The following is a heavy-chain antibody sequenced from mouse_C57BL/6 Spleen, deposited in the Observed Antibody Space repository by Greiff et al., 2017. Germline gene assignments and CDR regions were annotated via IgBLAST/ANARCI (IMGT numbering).Heavy chain of an antibody. J-gene: IGHJ3*01. Sequence: VQLQQPGAELVRPGSSVKLSCKASGYTFTSYWMHWVKQRPIQGLEWIGNIDPSDSETHYNQKFKDKATLTVDKSSSTAYMQLSSLTSEDSAVYYCATYYSNYGGFYWGQGTLVTVSA. CDR2: IDPSDSET. D-gene: IGHD2-5*01. CDR1: GYTFTSYW. CDR3: ATYYSNYGGFY. V-gene: IGHV1-52*01.